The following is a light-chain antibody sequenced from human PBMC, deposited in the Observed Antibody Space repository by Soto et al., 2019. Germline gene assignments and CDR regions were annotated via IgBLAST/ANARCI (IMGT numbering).Light chain of an antibody. CDR3: QQYDNRPLT. CDR1: QDISNY. J-gene: IGKJ4*02. V-gene: IGKV1-33*01. CDR2: DAS. Sequence: DIQMTQSPSSLSASVGDRVTITCQASQDISNYLNWYQQKPGKAPKLLIYDASNLETGVPSRFSGSGSGTDFTFTISSLQPEDIATEYCQQYDNRPLTFGGGTKVEIK.